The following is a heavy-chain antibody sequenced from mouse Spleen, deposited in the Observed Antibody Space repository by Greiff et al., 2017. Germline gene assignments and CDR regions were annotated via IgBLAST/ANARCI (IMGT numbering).Heavy chain of an antibody. CDR2: INPNYGTT. D-gene: IGHD1-1*01. J-gene: IGHJ3*01. Sequence: VHVKQSGPELVKPGASVKISCKASGYSFTDYNMNWVKQSNGKSLEWIGVINPNYGTTSYNQKFKGKATLTVDQSSSTAYMQLNSLTSEDSAVYYCARYYYGSSFLSWFAYWGQGTLVTVSA. V-gene: IGHV1-39*01. CDR1: GYSFTDYN. CDR3: ARYYYGSSFLSWFAY.